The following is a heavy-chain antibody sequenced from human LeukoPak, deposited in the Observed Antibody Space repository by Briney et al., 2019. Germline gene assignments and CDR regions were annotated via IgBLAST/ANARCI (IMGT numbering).Heavy chain of an antibody. J-gene: IGHJ5*02. CDR2: IYYSGST. CDR1: GGSISSYY. CDR3: ARGGRVLNWFDP. Sequence: SETLSLTCTVSGGSISSYYWSWIRQPPGKGLEWIGYIYYSGSTNYNPSLKSRVTISVDTSKNQFSLKLSSVTAVDTAVYYCARGGRVLNWFDPWGQGTLVTVSS. V-gene: IGHV4-59*01. D-gene: IGHD3-16*01.